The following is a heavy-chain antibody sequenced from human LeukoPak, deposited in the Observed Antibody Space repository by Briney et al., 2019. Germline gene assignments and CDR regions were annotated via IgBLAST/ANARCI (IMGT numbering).Heavy chain of an antibody. CDR3: ARGRPHGNDY. Sequence: GRSLRLSCAASGFTFSSYWMNWARQAPGKGLVWVSRIASDGSSTTYADSVKGRFSISRDNAKNTLYLQMNSLRVEDTAVYYCARGRPHGNDYWGQGTLVTVSS. D-gene: IGHD4-23*01. V-gene: IGHV3-74*01. CDR2: IASDGSST. CDR1: GFTFSSYW. J-gene: IGHJ4*02.